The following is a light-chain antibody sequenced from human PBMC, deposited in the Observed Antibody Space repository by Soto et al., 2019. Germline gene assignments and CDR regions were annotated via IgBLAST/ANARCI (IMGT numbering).Light chain of an antibody. J-gene: IGLJ3*02. CDR3: ETWDSSLRAGV. CDR1: NSNIGKNC. Sequence: QSVLTQPPSISAAPGQTVTISCSGSNSNIGKNCVSWYQQFSGTAPKLLIYDNNKRPSGISDRFSGSKSGTSATLDITGLQSGDEADYYCETWDSSLRAGVFGGGTKLTVL. CDR2: DNN. V-gene: IGLV1-51*01.